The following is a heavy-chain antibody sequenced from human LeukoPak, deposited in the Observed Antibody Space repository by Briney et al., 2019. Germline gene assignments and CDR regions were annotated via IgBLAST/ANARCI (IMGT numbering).Heavy chain of an antibody. J-gene: IGHJ4*02. V-gene: IGHV4-30-4*07. D-gene: IGHD3-10*01. CDR1: GGSISSGGYS. CDR2: IYYSGST. Sequence: SETLSLTCAVSGGSISSGGYSWSWIRQPPGKGLEWIGYIYYSGSTYYNPSLKSRVTISVDTSKNQFSLKLSSVTAADTAVYYCARGSYGSGVGFDYWGQGTLVTVSS. CDR3: ARGSYGSGVGFDY.